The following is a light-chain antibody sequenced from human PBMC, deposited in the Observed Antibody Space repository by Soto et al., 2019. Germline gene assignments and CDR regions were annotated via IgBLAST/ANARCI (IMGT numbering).Light chain of an antibody. CDR2: DVS. V-gene: IGLV2-14*01. CDR1: ISDVGGHNY. CDR3: HSFRSTGTLV. Sequence: QSALTQPASVSGSPGQSITISCTGTISDVGGHNYVSWYQQHPGKAPKLMIYDVSNRPSGVSNRFSGSKSGNTASLTISGLQVEDEADYSCHSFRSTGTLVFGGGTKLTVL. J-gene: IGLJ2*01.